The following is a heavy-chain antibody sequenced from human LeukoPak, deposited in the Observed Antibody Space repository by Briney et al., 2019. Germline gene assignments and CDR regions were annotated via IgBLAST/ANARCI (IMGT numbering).Heavy chain of an antibody. CDR1: GFTFSSYW. V-gene: IGHV3-74*01. D-gene: IGHD1-14*01. J-gene: IGHJ5*02. Sequence: GGSLRLSCAVSGFTFSSYWMHWVRQAPGKGLVWVSRINTDGSSTSYADSVKGRFTISRDNAKNTLYLQMNSLRVEDTAVYYCARVHNSWNWFDPWGQGTLVTVSS. CDR2: INTDGSST. CDR3: ARVHNSWNWFDP.